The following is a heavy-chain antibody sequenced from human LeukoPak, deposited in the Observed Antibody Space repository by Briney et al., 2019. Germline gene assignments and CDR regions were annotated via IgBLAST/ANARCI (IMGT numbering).Heavy chain of an antibody. CDR3: ARLVGDVTTWDC. CDR1: GFTFSSYG. CDR2: IKQDESEK. V-gene: IGHV3-7*03. Sequence: QSGGSLRLSCAASGFTFSSYGMHWVRQAPGKGLEWVASIKQDESEKYYVDSVKGRFTTSRDNAKSSLYLQMNALRGEDTAVYYCARLVGDVTTWDCWGQGTLVTVSS. J-gene: IGHJ4*02. D-gene: IGHD1-26*01.